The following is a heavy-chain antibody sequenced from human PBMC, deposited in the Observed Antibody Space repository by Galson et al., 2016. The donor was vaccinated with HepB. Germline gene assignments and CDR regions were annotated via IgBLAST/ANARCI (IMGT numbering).Heavy chain of an antibody. D-gene: IGHD5-18*01. J-gene: IGHJ5*02. CDR2: INPGSGKT. V-gene: IGHV1-3*01. Sequence: SVKVSCKASGYNFTIYPMHWVRQAPGQSLEWMGWINPGSGKTKYSQKFQGRVDITRDTSANTAYLDLSSLISEDTAVYYCAREPALITWGQGTLITVSS. CDR1: GYNFTIYP. CDR3: AREPALIT.